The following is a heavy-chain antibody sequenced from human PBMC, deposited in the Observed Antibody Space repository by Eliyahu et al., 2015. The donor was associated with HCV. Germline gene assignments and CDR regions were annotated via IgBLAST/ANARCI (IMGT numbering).Heavy chain of an antibody. J-gene: IGHJ4*02. D-gene: IGHD3-22*01. V-gene: IGHV3-21*01. CDR1: GFTFSSYS. CDR3: ARDYYYDSSGYRSYYFDY. CDR2: ISSSSSYI. Sequence: EVQLVESGGGLVKPGGSLRLSCAASGFTFSSYSMNWVRQAPGKGLEWVSSISSSSSYIYYADSVKGRFTISRDNAKNSLYLQMNSLRAEDTAVYYCARDYYYDSSGYRSYYFDYWGQGTLVTVSS.